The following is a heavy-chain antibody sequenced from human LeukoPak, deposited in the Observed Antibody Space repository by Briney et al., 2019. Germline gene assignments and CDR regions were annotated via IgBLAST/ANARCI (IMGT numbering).Heavy chain of an antibody. CDR2: ISAYNGDT. J-gene: IGHJ5*02. CDR3: ARDGLSYTNPNNWFDP. CDR1: GYPFTSYY. D-gene: IGHD2-2*02. Sequence: ASVKVPCKASGYPFTSYYINWVQQAPGQGLEWMGWISAYNGDTNYAQNLQGRVTMTTDTSTDTAYMELRSLRSDDTAVYYCARDGLSYTNPNNWFDPWGQGTLVTVSS. V-gene: IGHV1-18*01.